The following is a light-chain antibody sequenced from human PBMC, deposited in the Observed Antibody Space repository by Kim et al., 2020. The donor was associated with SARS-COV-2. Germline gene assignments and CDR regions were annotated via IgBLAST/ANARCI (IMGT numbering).Light chain of an antibody. CDR2: AAS. J-gene: IGKJ4*01. CDR3: QQSHTAPLLT. CDR1: QSISTY. V-gene: IGKV1-39*01. Sequence: DIQMTQSPSSLAASVGDRVTIACRASQSISTYLNWYQQKPGKAPKLLIYAASSLQSGVPSRFSGSGSGTDFTLTISSLQPEDFGTYYYQQSHTAPLLTFGGGTKVDIK.